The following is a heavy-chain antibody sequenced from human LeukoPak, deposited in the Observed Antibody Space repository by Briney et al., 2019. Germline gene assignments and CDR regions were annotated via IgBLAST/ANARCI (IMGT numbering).Heavy chain of an antibody. Sequence: SETLSLTCTVSGGSVSSGSYYWSWIRQPPGKGLEWIASIHYSGSTYYSPSLKSRVTISVDTSKNQFSLTLNSVTAADTALYYCARRGPENWFDPWGQGTLVTVSS. CDR3: ARRGPENWFDP. CDR2: IHYSGST. J-gene: IGHJ5*02. D-gene: IGHD3-10*01. CDR1: GGSVSSGSYY. V-gene: IGHV4-39*01.